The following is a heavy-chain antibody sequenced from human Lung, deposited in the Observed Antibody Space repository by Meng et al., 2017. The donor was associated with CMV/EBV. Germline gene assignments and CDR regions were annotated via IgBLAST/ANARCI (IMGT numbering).Heavy chain of an antibody. Sequence: GESLKISCTASGFIFGDYLMGWVRQAPGKGPEWAGVIRKNGYGGTTEYAASVKGKFTISRDDSKSIAYLKMNSLKIEDTAVYYCTRGGTSAMRDGMDVWGQGTTITVSS. D-gene: IGHD2-2*01. CDR2: IRKNGYGGTT. J-gene: IGHJ6*02. CDR1: GFIFGDYL. V-gene: IGHV3-49*04. CDR3: TRGGTSAMRDGMDV.